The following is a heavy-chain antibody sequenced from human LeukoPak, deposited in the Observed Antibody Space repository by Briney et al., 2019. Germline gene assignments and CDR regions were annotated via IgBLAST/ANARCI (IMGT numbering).Heavy chain of an antibody. CDR1: GGSISSYY. Sequence: PSETLSLTCTVSGGSISSYYWSWIRQPPGKGLEWIGCICHSGSTNYNPSLKSRVTISVDTSKNQFSLKLSSVTAADTAVYYCARGQASGGDYYDSSGYWDAPFDYWGQGTLVTVSS. D-gene: IGHD3-22*01. CDR3: ARGQASGGDYYDSSGYWDAPFDY. CDR2: ICHSGST. J-gene: IGHJ4*02. V-gene: IGHV4-59*12.